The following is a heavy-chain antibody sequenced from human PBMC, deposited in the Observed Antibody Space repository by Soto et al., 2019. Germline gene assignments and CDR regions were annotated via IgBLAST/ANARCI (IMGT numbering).Heavy chain of an antibody. CDR2: IYYSGRT. V-gene: IGHV4-59*01. J-gene: IGHJ4*02. CDR1: GGSISDYY. CDR3: ASSYSSSSGPFDY. Sequence: QVQLQESGPGLVKPSETLSLTCTVSGGSISDYYWSWIRQPPGKGLEWIGCIYYSGRTNYNPSLNSRVTIPLDTSKNHFSLKLRSVTAADTTVYYCASSYSSSSGPFDYWGQGTLVTVSS. D-gene: IGHD6-6*01.